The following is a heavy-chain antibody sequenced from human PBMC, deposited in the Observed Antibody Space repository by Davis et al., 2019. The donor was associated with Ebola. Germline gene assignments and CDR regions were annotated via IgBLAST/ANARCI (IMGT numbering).Heavy chain of an antibody. D-gene: IGHD3-3*01. CDR1: GSSISSSRSY. V-gene: IGHV4-39*01. CDR2: IYYSGDT. CDR3: VKSGFGMTIFGVTISHFDD. J-gene: IGHJ4*02. Sequence: MPSETLSLTCTASGSSISSSRSYWGWVRQPPGKGLEWIASIYYSGDTIYNPALKSRASMSIDKAKNQLSLRLNSVTASDAAVYYCVKSGFGMTIFGVTISHFDDWGQGVLVAVSS.